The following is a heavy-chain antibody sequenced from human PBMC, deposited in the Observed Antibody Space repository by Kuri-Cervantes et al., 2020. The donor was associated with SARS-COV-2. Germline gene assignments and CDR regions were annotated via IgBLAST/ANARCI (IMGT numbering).Heavy chain of an antibody. V-gene: IGHV3-33*01. CDR1: GFTFSSYG. CDR3: TRDIYYALLGYYYGMDV. CDR2: IWYDGSNK. Sequence: GGSLRLSCAASGFTFSSYGMHWVRQAPGKGPEWVAVIWYDGSNKYYADSVKGRFTIPRDNSKNTLYLQMNSLKTEDTAVYYCTRDIYYALLGYYYGMDVWGQGTTVTVSS. J-gene: IGHJ6*02. D-gene: IGHD3-10*01.